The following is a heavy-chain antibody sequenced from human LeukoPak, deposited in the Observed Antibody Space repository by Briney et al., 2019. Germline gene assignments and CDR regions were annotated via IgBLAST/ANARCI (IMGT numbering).Heavy chain of an antibody. J-gene: IGHJ6*02. D-gene: IGHD1-1*01. CDR1: GFTVSSNY. Sequence: PGGSLRLSCAASGFTVSSNYMSWVRQAPGKGLEWVSVIYSGGITYYADSVKGRFTISRDNSKNTLYLQMNSLRAEDTAVYYCAKLNDDYYYYGMDVWGQGTTVTVSS. CDR3: AKLNDDYYYYGMDV. V-gene: IGHV3-53*01. CDR2: IYSGGIT.